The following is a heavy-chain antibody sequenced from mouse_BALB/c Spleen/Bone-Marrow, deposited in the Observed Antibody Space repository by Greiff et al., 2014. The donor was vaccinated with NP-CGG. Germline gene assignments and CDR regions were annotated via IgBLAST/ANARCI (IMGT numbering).Heavy chain of an antibody. CDR1: GYAFTNYW. V-gene: IGHV1-63*01. J-gene: IGHJ3*01. CDR2: IYPGSGNT. CDR3: ARLRGYSQAWFAY. Sequence: VQLQQSGAELVRPGTSVKISCKASGYAFTNYWLGWVKQRPGHGLEWIGDIYPGSGNTYYNEKFKGKATLTADKSSSTAYMQLSSLTSEDAAVYFGARLRGYSQAWFAYWGQGTLVTVSA. D-gene: IGHD2-3*01.